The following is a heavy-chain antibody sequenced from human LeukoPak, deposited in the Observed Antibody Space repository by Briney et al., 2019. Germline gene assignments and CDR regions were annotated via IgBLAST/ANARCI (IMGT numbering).Heavy chain of an antibody. CDR2: MNPNSGNT. V-gene: IGHV1-8*01. J-gene: IGHJ3*02. CDR1: GYTFTSYD. D-gene: IGHD3-22*01. CDR3: AREASVYDSSGYYDAFDI. Sequence: GASVKVSCKASGYTFTSYDINWVRQATGQGLEWMGWMNPNSGNTGYAQKFQGRVTMTRNTSISTAYMELSSLRSEDTAVYYCAREASVYDSSGYYDAFDIWDQGTMVTVSS.